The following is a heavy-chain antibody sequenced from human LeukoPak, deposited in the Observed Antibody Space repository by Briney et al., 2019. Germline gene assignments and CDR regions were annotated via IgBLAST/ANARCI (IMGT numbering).Heavy chain of an antibody. D-gene: IGHD5-18*01. V-gene: IGHV3-30*18. CDR1: GFTFSSYG. CDR3: AKALWEGGYFDY. Sequence: GGSLRLSCAASGFTFSSYGMHWVRQAPGKGLEWVAVISYDGSNKYYADSVKGRFTISRDNSKNTLYLQMNSLRAEDTAVYYCAKALWEGGYFDYWGQGTLVTVSS. J-gene: IGHJ4*02. CDR2: ISYDGSNK.